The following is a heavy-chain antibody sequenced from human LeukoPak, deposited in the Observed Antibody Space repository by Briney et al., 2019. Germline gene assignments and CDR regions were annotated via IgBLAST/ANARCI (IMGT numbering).Heavy chain of an antibody. CDR3: ATKMYSSDWFDP. CDR1: GFTFSSYE. V-gene: IGHV3-48*03. J-gene: IGHJ5*02. CDR2: ISSSGSTI. D-gene: IGHD6-19*01. Sequence: GGSLRLSCAASGFTFSSYEMNWVRQAPGKGLEWVSYISSSGSTIYYADSVKGRSTISRDNAKNSLYLQMNSLRAEDTAVYYCATKMYSSDWFDPWGQGTLVTVSS.